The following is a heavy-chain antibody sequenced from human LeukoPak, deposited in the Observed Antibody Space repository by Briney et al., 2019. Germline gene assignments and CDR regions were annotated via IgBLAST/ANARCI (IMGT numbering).Heavy chain of an antibody. Sequence: ASVKVSCKASGGTFSSYAISWVRQAPGQGLEWMGGIIPIFGTANYAQKFQGRVTITTDESTSTAYMELSSLRSEDTAVYYCARNTIVVVPAAIRNYYYYYMDVWGKGTTVTVSS. V-gene: IGHV1-69*05. J-gene: IGHJ6*03. CDR1: GGTFSSYA. CDR3: ARNTIVVVPAAIRNYYYYYMDV. D-gene: IGHD2-2*02. CDR2: IIPIFGTA.